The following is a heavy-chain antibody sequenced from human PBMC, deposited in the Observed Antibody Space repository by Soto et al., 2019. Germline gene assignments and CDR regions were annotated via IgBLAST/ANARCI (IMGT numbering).Heavy chain of an antibody. CDR3: ARNFAGAARPDF. CDR2: ISPGNGDT. V-gene: IGHV1-3*01. J-gene: IGHJ4*02. CDR1: GYTFGSFS. Sequence: ASVKVSCKASGYTFGSFSIHWVRQAPGQSLEWMGWISPGNGDTQYSQKFQGRVTISRDRSATTTYMELSSLRSEDTAVYYCARNFAGAARPDFWGQGTLVIVSS. D-gene: IGHD6-6*01.